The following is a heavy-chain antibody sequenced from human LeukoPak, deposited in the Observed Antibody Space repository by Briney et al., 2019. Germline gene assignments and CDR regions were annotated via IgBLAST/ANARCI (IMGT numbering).Heavy chain of an antibody. V-gene: IGHV1-18*01. CDR1: GYTFTSHG. CDR2: ITVYNGNT. Sequence: ASVKVSCKTSGYTFTSHGISWVRQAPGQGPEWMGWITVYNGNTIYPQKLQGRVTVTTDTSTSTAYMELRSLRSEDTAVYYCASERGYRKGGIDYWGQGTLVTVSS. J-gene: IGHJ4*02. CDR3: ASERGYRKGGIDY. D-gene: IGHD5-18*01.